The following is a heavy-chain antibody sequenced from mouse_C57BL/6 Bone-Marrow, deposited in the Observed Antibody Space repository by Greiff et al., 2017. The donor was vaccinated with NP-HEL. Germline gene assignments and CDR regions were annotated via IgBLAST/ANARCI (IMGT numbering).Heavy chain of an antibody. Sequence: EVQRVESGAELVRPGASVKLSCTASGFNIKDDYMHWVKQRPEQGLEWIGWIDPENGDTEYASKFQGKATITADTSSNTAYLQLSSLTSEDTAVYYCTAYYFDYWGQGTTLTVSS. CDR3: TAYYFDY. CDR2: IDPENGDT. J-gene: IGHJ2*01. V-gene: IGHV14-4*01. D-gene: IGHD6-5*01. CDR1: GFNIKDDY.